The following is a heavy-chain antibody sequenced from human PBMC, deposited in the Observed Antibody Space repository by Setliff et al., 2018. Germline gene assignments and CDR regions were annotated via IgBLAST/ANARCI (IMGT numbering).Heavy chain of an antibody. CDR1: GFSFSGSA. D-gene: IGHD4-17*01. CDR2: IRGRTDNYAT. Sequence: GGSLRLSCAASGFSFSGSAVYWVRQASVKGLEWIGRIRGRTDNYATAYAASVRGRFTISRDDSKNTAYLQMNSLKTEDTAVYYCTTDNAGVNGDYADYYYYYGLDVWGQGTTVTVS. J-gene: IGHJ6*02. CDR3: TTDNAGVNGDYADYYYYYGLDV. V-gene: IGHV3-73*01.